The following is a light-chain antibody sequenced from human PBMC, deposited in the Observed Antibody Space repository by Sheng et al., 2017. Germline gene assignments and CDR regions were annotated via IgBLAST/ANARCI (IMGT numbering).Light chain of an antibody. J-gene: IGLJ3*02. CDR3: SSWTDSLDGPV. Sequence: QSALTQPRSVSGSPGQSVTISCTGTSSDVGGYNYVSWYQQHPGKAPKLMIYDVSKRPSGVPDRFSGSKSGASASLAITGLQSGDEAEYFCSSWTDSLDGPVFGGGTELTVL. V-gene: IGLV2-11*01. CDR1: SSDVGGYNY. CDR2: DVS.